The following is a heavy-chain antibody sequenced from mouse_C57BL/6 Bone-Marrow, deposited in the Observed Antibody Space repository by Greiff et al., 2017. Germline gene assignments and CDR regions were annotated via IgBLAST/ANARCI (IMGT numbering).Heavy chain of an antibody. Sequence: VQLQQSGAELARPGASVKLSCKASGYTFTSYGISWVKQRTGQGLEWIGEIYPRSGNTYYNEKFKGKDTLTADKSSSTAYMELRSLTSEDSAVXFCASYGYYGRGHWGQGTTLTVSS. CDR1: GYTFTSYG. J-gene: IGHJ2*01. CDR2: IYPRSGNT. D-gene: IGHD2-3*01. V-gene: IGHV1-81*01. CDR3: ASYGYYGRGH.